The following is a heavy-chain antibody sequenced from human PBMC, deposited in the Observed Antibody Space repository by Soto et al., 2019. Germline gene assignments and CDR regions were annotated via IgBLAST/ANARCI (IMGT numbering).Heavy chain of an antibody. CDR2: IYRSGST. Sequence: QLQLQESGSGLVKPSQTLSLTCAVSGGSISSGGYSWSWIRQPPGKGLEGIGYIYRSGSTYYNPSLTRRVTRSVDRSKNQFSPKLSSVTAADTAVYYCARGITTVTTLAYWGQGTLVTVSS. V-gene: IGHV4-30-2*01. CDR3: ARGITTVTTLAY. J-gene: IGHJ4*02. D-gene: IGHD4-4*01. CDR1: GGSISSGGYS.